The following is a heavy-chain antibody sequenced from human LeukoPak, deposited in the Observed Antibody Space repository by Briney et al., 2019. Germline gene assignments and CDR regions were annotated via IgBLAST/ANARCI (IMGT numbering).Heavy chain of an antibody. J-gene: IGHJ2*01. CDR3: ARNSTSWSFDL. CDR1: GDSISSGYY. Sequence: SETLSLTCDVSGDSISSGYYWGWIRQPPGKGVEWIGTIYHSGSTYYNPSLKSRVTISADTSKNQFSLTLNSVTAADTAVYYRARNSTSWSFDLSGPGTLVTVSS. CDR2: IYHSGST. D-gene: IGHD3-10*01. V-gene: IGHV4-38-2*01.